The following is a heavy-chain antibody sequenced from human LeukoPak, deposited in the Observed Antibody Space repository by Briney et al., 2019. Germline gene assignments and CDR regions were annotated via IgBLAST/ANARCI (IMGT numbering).Heavy chain of an antibody. D-gene: IGHD3-16*02. Sequence: GGSLRLSCAASGFTFSSYSMNWVRQAPGKGLEWVSSISSSSSYIYYADSVKGRFTISRDNAKNSLYLQMNSLRAEDTAVYYCAREDYVWGSYRYDAFDIWGQGTMVTVSS. CDR3: AREDYVWGSYRYDAFDI. CDR1: GFTFSSYS. V-gene: IGHV3-21*01. CDR2: ISSSSSYI. J-gene: IGHJ3*02.